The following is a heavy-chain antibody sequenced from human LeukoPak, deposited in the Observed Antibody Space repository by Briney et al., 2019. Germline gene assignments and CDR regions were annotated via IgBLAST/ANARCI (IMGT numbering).Heavy chain of an antibody. D-gene: IGHD3-16*01. CDR1: GGSISSGPYC. CDR2: IHTSGNT. CDR3: ARARVAYNWYFDL. Sequence: SQTLSLTCTVSGGSISSGPYCWSWIRQPAGKGLEWIGHIHTSGNTNYNPSLKSRVTISVDTSKNQFSLRLSSVTAADTAVYYCARARVAYNWYFDLWGRGTLVTVSS. J-gene: IGHJ2*01. V-gene: IGHV4-61*09.